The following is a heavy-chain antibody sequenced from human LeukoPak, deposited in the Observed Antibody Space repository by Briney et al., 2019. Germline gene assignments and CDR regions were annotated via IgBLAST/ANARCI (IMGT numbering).Heavy chain of an antibody. J-gene: IGHJ4*02. CDR1: GFTFSSYG. CDR3: AKATARSSSWYFDY. CDR2: ISGSGGST. V-gene: IGHV3-23*01. Sequence: GGSLRLSCAASGFTFSSYGMSWVRQAPGKGLEWVSAISGSGGSTYYADSVKGRFAISRDNSKNTLYLQMNSLRAEDTAVYYCAKATARSSSWYFDYWGQGTLVTVSS. D-gene: IGHD6-13*01.